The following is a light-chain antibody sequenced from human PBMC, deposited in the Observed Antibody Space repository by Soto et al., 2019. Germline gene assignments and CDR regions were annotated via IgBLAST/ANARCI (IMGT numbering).Light chain of an antibody. V-gene: IGLV3-1*01. CDR2: QDS. J-gene: IGLJ2*01. CDR1: KLGDKY. CDR3: QAWDSSTRVV. Sequence: SYELTQPPSVSVSPGQTASITWSVDKLGDKYACWYQQKPGQSPVLVIYQDSKRPSGIPERFSGSNSGNTATLTISGTQAMDEADYYCQAWDSSTRVVFGGGTKLTVL.